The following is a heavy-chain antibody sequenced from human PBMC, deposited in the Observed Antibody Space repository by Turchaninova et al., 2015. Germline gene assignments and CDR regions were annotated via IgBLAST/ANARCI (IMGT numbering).Heavy chain of an antibody. CDR3: ARVRRGASVEDYQNYYGMDV. D-gene: IGHD2-2*01. Sequence: QVTLKESGPVLVKPAETLTLTCIASGFSFRTPRMGGSWIRQPPGKALEWLSHIFSSDEKSYSASLKTRLTISKDTSKSQVVLTMTNVDPVDSATYYCARVRRGASVEDYQNYYGMDVWGQGTTVTVSS. CDR1: GFSFRTPRMG. CDR2: IFSSDEK. J-gene: IGHJ6*02. V-gene: IGHV2-26*01.